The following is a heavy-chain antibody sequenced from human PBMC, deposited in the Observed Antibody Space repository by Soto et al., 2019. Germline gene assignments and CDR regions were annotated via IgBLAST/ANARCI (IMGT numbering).Heavy chain of an antibody. CDR3: ARDSSYYSLWSGYYPSRNGMDV. CDR1: GFTFSSFG. J-gene: IGHJ6*02. Sequence: VGSLRLSCAASGFTFSSFGMHLVLQAPFKRLQWVALRGCDGRKKANEDAVKGRVTISRDNSRHTVYLQMQSLRAVDTAVYYCARDSSYYSLWSGYYPSRNGMDVWGQGTTVTASS. V-gene: IGHV3-33*01. D-gene: IGHD3-3*01. CDR2: RGCDGRKK.